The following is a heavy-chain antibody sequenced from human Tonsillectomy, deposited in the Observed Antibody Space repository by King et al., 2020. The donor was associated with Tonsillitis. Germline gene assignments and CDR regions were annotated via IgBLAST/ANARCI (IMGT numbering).Heavy chain of an antibody. V-gene: IGHV4-59*01. J-gene: IGHJ6*03. Sequence: QLQESGPGLVKPSETLSLTCTVSGGSISSYYWSWIRQPPGKGLEWIGYIYFSGSTKYNPSLKSRGSISVDTSKNQFSLKLSPVTAADPPAYYCVRVGRRPRRRGYYYYMDVWGKGTTVTVSS. CDR1: GGSISSYY. CDR3: VRVGRRPRRRGYYYYMDV. D-gene: IGHD3-10*01. CDR2: IYFSGST.